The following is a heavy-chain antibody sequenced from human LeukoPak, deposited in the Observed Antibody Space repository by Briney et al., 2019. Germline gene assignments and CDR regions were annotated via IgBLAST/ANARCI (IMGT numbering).Heavy chain of an antibody. V-gene: IGHV4-59*01. D-gene: IGHD3-3*01. CDR1: GGSIGSYY. CDR3: ARDYDFWSGPYAFDI. J-gene: IGHJ3*02. CDR2: IYYSGST. Sequence: SETLSPTCTVSGGSIGSYYWSWIRQPPGKGLEWIGYIYYSGSTNYNPSLKSRVTISVDTSKNQFSLKLSSVTAADTAVYYCARDYDFWSGPYAFDIWGQGTMVTVSS.